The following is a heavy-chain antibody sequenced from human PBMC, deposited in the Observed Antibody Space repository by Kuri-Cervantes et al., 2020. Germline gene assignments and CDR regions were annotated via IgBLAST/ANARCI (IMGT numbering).Heavy chain of an antibody. J-gene: IGHJ4*02. V-gene: IGHV3-30*07. CDR1: GFTFSCYA. Sequence: GGSLRLSCAASGFTFSCYAMHWVRQAPGKGLEWVAVISYDGSNKYYADSVKGRFTISRDHSKNTLYLQMNSLRAEDTAVYYCARDARFQTYGDYDGGAELDYWGQGTLVTVSS. D-gene: IGHD4-17*01. CDR3: ARDARFQTYGDYDGGAELDY. CDR2: ISYDGSNK.